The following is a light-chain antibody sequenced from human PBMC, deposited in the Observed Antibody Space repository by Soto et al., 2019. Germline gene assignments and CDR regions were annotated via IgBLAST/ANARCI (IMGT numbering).Light chain of an antibody. Sequence: DIQMTQTPSSLCACVEDRVIITCRASQSISNHLNWYQQKPGKAPKLLIFAASSLQSGVPSRFSGSGSGREFTFAFSSVQSEDFGVYYCQQFEGWPTFGRGTKVDIK. CDR1: QSISNH. CDR3: QQFEGWPT. J-gene: IGKJ1*01. V-gene: IGKV1-39*01. CDR2: AAS.